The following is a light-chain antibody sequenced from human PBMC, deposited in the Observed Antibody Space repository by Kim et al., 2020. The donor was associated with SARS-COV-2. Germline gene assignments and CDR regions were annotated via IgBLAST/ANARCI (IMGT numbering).Light chain of an antibody. V-gene: IGLV1-47*01. CDR1: SSNIGDNS. CDR3: AAWDDSLSAWV. Sequence: ELTQPPSASGTPGQRVTISCSGSSSNIGDNSVYWFQQLPGTAPKLLIYGNSQRPSGVPDRFSASKSGTSASLAVSGLRSDDGADFYCAAWDDSLSAWVFGGGTQLAVL. J-gene: IGLJ3*02. CDR2: GNS.